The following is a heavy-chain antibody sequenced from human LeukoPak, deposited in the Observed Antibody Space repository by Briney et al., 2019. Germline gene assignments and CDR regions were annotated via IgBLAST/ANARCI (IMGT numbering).Heavy chain of an antibody. J-gene: IGHJ3*02. CDR1: GFTVSSNY. CDR3: ARDKGSSWSDAFDI. D-gene: IGHD6-13*01. CDR2: ISIPGSI. V-gene: IGHV3-53*01. Sequence: GGSLSLSCAASGFTVSSNYMTWVRQAPGKGPEWVSVISIPGSITYADSVKGRFTTSRDNSKNTLYLQMNSLRADDTAVYYCARDKGSSWSDAFDIWRQGTMVTVSS.